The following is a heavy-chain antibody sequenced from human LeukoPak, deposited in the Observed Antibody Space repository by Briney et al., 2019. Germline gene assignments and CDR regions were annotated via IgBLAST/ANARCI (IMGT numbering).Heavy chain of an antibody. V-gene: IGHV4-4*09. D-gene: IGHD1-26*01. CDR2: IYTSGST. CDR3: ARLMGATVLWS. CDR1: GGSISSYY. Sequence: SETLSLTCTVSGGSISSYYWSWIRQPPGKGLEWIGYIYTSGSTNYNPSLKSRVTISVDTSKNQFSLKRSSVTAADTAVCVCARLMGATVLWSWGQGTLVTVSS. J-gene: IGHJ5*02.